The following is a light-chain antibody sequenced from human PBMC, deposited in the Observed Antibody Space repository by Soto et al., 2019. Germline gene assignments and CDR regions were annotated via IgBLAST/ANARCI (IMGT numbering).Light chain of an antibody. J-gene: IGKJ4*01. CDR3: LQHNSYPLT. V-gene: IGKV3D-15*01. CDR2: DAS. Sequence: EIVMTQSPVTLSVSPGERATLSCRASQSVITYLAWYQQKPGQAPRLLIYDASNRATGIPARFSGSGSGTDFTLTISSLQPEDFATYYCLQHNSYPLTFGGGTKVDIK. CDR1: QSVITY.